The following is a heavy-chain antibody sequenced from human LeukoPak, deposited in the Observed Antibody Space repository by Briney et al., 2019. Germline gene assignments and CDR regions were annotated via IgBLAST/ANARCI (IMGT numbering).Heavy chain of an antibody. CDR1: GGSISSGGYY. CDR3: AREFGSGMGWFDP. CDR2: IYYSGST. Sequence: PSETLSLTCTVSGGSISSGGYYWSWIRQHPGKGLEWIGYIYYSGSTNYNPSLKSRVTISVDTSKNQFSLKLSSVTAADTAVYYCAREFGSGMGWFDPWGQGTLVTVSS. D-gene: IGHD3-10*01. V-gene: IGHV4-61*08. J-gene: IGHJ5*02.